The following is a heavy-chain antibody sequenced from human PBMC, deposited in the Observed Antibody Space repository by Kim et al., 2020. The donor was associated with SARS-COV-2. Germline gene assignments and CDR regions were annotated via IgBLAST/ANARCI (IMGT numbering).Heavy chain of an antibody. V-gene: IGHV1-46*01. Sequence: VKVSCKASGYTFTSYYMHWVRQAPGQGLEWMGIINPSGGSTSYAQKFQGRVTMTRDTSTSTVYMELSSLRSEDTAVYYCARSLNLNLNYDILTGPFDYWGQGTLVTVSS. CDR3: ARSLNLNLNYDILTGPFDY. CDR1: GYTFTSYY. D-gene: IGHD3-9*01. J-gene: IGHJ4*02. CDR2: INPSGGST.